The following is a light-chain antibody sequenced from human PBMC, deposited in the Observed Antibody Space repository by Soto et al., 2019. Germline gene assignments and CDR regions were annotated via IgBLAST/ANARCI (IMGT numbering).Light chain of an antibody. Sequence: QSVLTQPPSVSGAPGQRVTISCTGGSSNIGGGYDVHWYQQLPGTVPKLLIYGNKDRPSGVPDRFSGSKSGTSASLAITGLQAEDEADYYCQSYDNSLSGWKVFGTGTKVTVL. CDR3: QSYDNSLSGWKV. J-gene: IGLJ1*01. V-gene: IGLV1-40*01. CDR1: SSNIGGGYD. CDR2: GNK.